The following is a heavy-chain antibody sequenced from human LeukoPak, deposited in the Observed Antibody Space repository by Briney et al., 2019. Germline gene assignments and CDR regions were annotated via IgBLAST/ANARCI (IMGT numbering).Heavy chain of an antibody. D-gene: IGHD1-1*01. CDR2: IFYSGST. Sequence: PSETLSLTCSVSGGSISTYYWSWIRQPPGKGLEWIGYIFYSGSTNYNPSLKSRVTISVDTSKNQFSLNLSSVTAADTAVYYCATSTLRFATNFDYWGQGNLVTVSS. V-gene: IGHV4-59*01. CDR3: ATSTLRFATNFDY. J-gene: IGHJ4*02. CDR1: GGSISTYY.